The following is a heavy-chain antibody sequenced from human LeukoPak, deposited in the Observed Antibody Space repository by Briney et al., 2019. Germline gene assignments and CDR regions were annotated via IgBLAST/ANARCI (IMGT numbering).Heavy chain of an antibody. J-gene: IGHJ4*02. CDR1: GGSFSGYY. CDR2: INHSGST. D-gene: IGHD2-2*01. Sequence: PSETLSLTXAVYGGSFSGYYWSWIRQPPGKGLEWIGEINHSGSTNYNPSHKSRVTISVDTSKNQFSLKLSSVTAADTAVYYCARSPNYCSSTSCYAQGLDYWGQGTLVTVSS. V-gene: IGHV4-34*01. CDR3: ARSPNYCSSTSCYAQGLDY.